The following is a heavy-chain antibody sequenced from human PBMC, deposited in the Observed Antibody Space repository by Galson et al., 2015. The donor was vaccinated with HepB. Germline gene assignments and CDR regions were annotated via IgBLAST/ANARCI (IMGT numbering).Heavy chain of an antibody. V-gene: IGHV1-18*01. CDR2: ISAYNGNT. CDR1: GYTFTSYG. J-gene: IGHJ4*02. Sequence: SVKVSCRASGYTFTSYGISWVRQAPGQGLEWMGWISAYNGNTNYAQKLQGRVTMTTDTSTSTAYMELRSLRPDDTAVYYCARDGYCSGGSCYRRMGDYWGQGTLVTVSS. D-gene: IGHD2-15*01. CDR3: ARDGYCSGGSCYRRMGDY.